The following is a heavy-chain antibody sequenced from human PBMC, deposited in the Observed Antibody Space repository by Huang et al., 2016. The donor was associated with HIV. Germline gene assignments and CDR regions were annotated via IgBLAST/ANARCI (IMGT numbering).Heavy chain of an antibody. V-gene: IGHV5-51*01. CDR1: GYSFINYW. Sequence: EVQLVQSGAEVKKHGESLKISCMGSGYSFINYWIGWVRQMPGKGLEGMVITNPGDSKTRYIPAVQGQVTISVDKSINTTYLQWSSLEAADTAMYYCARPYYFDTSGPQTGGYFDLWGRGTLITVSS. D-gene: IGHD3-22*01. CDR2: TNPGDSKT. CDR3: ARPYYFDTSGPQTGGYFDL. J-gene: IGHJ2*01.